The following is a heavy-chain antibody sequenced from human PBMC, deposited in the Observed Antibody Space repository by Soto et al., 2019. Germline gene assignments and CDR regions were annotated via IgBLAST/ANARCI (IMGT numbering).Heavy chain of an antibody. V-gene: IGHV1-18*04. D-gene: IGHD3-3*01. CDR3: ARLRITIFGVVIEVWGIDV. CDR1: GYTFTSYG. J-gene: IGHJ6*01. CDR2: TSAYNGNT. Sequence: GASVKVSCKASGYTFTSYGISWVRQAPGQGLEWMGWTSAYNGNTNSAQKLQGRVTMTTDTSTSTAYMELRILRSDDTAVYYCARLRITIFGVVIEVWGIDVWGQGTTVTVSS.